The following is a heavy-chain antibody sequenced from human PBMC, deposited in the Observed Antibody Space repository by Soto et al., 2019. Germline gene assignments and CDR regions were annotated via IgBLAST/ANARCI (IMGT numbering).Heavy chain of an antibody. Sequence: EVQLVESGGGLVQPGRSLRLSCAASGFTFKDYAMHWVRQAPGKGLEWVSGINWNSGSIGYADSVKGRFTISRDNAKNSLYLHMNSLRVEDTALYYCAKVGVVRGVRRDWFDPWGQGTLVTVSS. CDR1: GFTFKDYA. V-gene: IGHV3-9*01. J-gene: IGHJ5*02. CDR2: INWNSGSI. CDR3: AKVGVVRGVRRDWFDP. D-gene: IGHD3-10*01.